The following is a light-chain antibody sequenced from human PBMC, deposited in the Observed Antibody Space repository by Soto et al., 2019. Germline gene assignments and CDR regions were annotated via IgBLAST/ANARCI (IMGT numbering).Light chain of an antibody. CDR1: HSVNGKY. V-gene: IGKV3-20*01. Sequence: EIVLTQSPGTLSLSPGEGATLSCRASHSVNGKYLAWYQQKPGLAPRLLIYAASTRASGIPDRFNGSGSGTDFSLTITRLEPEDFAVYSCQQYGSSPLTFGGGTKVEIK. CDR3: QQYGSSPLT. CDR2: AAS. J-gene: IGKJ4*01.